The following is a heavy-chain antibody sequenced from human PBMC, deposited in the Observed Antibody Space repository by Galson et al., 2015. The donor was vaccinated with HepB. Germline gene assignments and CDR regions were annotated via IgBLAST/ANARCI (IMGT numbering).Heavy chain of an antibody. J-gene: IGHJ4*02. CDR2: ISYDGSNK. V-gene: IGHV3-30-3*01. Sequence: SLRLSCAASIFTFSSYAMHWVRQAPGKGLEWVAVISYDGSNKYYADSVKGRFTISRDNSKNTLYLQMTSLRAEDTALYYCARDRGKWELLFDYWGQGILVTVSS. CDR1: IFTFSSYA. D-gene: IGHD1-26*01. CDR3: ARDRGKWELLFDY.